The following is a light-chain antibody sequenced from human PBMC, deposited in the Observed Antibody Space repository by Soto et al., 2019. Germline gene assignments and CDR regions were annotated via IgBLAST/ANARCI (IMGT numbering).Light chain of an antibody. J-gene: IGLJ2*01. V-gene: IGLV2-14*01. CDR1: SSDVGGYNY. CDR2: DVS. Sequence: QSALTQPASVSGSPGQSITISCTGTSSDVGGYNYVSWYQQHPGKAPKLMIYDVSNRPSGVSNRFSGSKSGNTASLTISGLQAEDEADYYCSSYPSSSTRVVFGGGTKVTVL. CDR3: SSYPSSSTRVV.